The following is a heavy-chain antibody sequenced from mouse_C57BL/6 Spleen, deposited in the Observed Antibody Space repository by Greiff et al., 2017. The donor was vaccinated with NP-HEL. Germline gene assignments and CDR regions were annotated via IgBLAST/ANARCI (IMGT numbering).Heavy chain of an antibody. CDR3: ATTTVVAPRYFDV. V-gene: IGHV1-42*01. CDR1: GYSFTGYY. Sequence: EVQLQQSGPELVKPGASVKISCKASGYSFTGYYMNWVKQSPDKSLEWIGELNPSTGGTTYNQKFKAKATLTVDKSSSTAYMQLKSLTSEDSAVYYCATTTVVAPRYFDVWGTGTTVTVSS. D-gene: IGHD1-1*01. CDR2: LNPSTGGT. J-gene: IGHJ1*03.